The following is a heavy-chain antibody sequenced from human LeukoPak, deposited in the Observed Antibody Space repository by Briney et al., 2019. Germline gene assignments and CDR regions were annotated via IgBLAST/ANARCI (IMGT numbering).Heavy chain of an antibody. CDR2: IKEDGSEK. V-gene: IGHV3-7*01. CDR1: GFTFSSYW. CDR3: TSTRVAAAGAD. D-gene: IGHD6-13*01. Sequence: GGSLRLSCAASGFTFSSYWMSWVRQAPGKGLEWVVNIKEDGSEKYYVDSVKGRFTISRDNAKNSLYLQMNSLRAEDTAVYYCTSTRVAAAGADWGQGTLVTVSS. J-gene: IGHJ4*02.